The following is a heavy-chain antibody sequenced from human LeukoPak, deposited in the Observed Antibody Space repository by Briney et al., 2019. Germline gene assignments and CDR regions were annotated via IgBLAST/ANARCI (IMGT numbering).Heavy chain of an antibody. CDR3: ARDARSIQYSSSWPSGYYYYGMDV. CDR1: GYTFTSYA. J-gene: IGHJ6*02. D-gene: IGHD6-13*01. CDR2: INTNTGNP. Sequence: ASVKVSCKASGYTFTSYAMNWVRQAPGQGLEWMGWINTNTGNPTYAQGFTGRFVFSLDTSVSTAHLQISSLKAEDTAVYYCARDARSIQYSSSWPSGYYYYGMDVWGQGTTVTVSS. V-gene: IGHV7-4-1*02.